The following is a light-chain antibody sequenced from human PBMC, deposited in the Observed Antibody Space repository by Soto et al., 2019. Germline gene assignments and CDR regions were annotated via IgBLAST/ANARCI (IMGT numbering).Light chain of an antibody. CDR3: AAWDVRFVV. V-gene: IGLV1-44*01. Sequence: QTVVTQPPSASGTPGQRVTISCSGSRSSIGTNTVTWYQQLPGTAPKLLIYSDNQRPSGVPDRFSGSKSGTSASLAISALQSDDEAAYYCAAWDVRFVVFGGGTKLTVL. J-gene: IGLJ2*01. CDR1: RSSIGTNT. CDR2: SDN.